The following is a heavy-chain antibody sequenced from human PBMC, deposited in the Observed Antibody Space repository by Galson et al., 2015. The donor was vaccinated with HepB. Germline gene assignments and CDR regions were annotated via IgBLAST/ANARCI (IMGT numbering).Heavy chain of an antibody. CDR3: ARDVGSSSWYSEPLDY. J-gene: IGHJ4*02. CDR2: ISSSSSYI. D-gene: IGHD6-13*01. V-gene: IGHV3-21*01. Sequence: SLRLSCAASGFTFSSYSMNWVRQAPGKGLEWVSSISSSSSYIYYADSVKGRFTISRDNAKNSLYLQMNSLRAEDTAVYYCARDVGSSSWYSEPLDYWGQGTLVTVSS. CDR1: GFTFSSYS.